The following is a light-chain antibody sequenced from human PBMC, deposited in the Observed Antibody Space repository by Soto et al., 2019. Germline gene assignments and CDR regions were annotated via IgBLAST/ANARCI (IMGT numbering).Light chain of an antibody. CDR3: QQSYSAPLT. CDR2: GAS. CDR1: QSISTS. V-gene: IGKV1-39*01. J-gene: IGKJ4*01. Sequence: DIQMTQSPSSLSASVGDRVTITCRASQSISTSLNWYQHKPGKAPKVLIFGASGLQSGVPSRFSGSGSGTDFTLTISSLQPEDFAPYYCQQSYSAPLTFGGGTKVEIK.